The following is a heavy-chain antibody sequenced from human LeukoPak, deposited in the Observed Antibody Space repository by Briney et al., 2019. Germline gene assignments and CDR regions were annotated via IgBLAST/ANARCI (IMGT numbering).Heavy chain of an antibody. D-gene: IGHD1-7*01. Sequence: ASVKVSCKASGGTFSSYAISWVRQAPGQGLEWMGGIIPIFGTANYAQKFQGRVTITADESTSTAYMELSSLRSDDTAVYYCAREGHWNYYFDYWGQGTLVTVSS. CDR2: IIPIFGTA. J-gene: IGHJ4*02. CDR1: GGTFSSYA. V-gene: IGHV1-69*13. CDR3: AREGHWNYYFDY.